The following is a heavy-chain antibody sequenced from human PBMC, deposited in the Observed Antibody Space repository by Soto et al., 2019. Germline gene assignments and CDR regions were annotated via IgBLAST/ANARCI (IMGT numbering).Heavy chain of an antibody. V-gene: IGHV1-18*01. CDR2: ISANNGHT. CDR3: ARGAVVVPASSIRQSYYYYGMDL. J-gene: IGHJ6*02. D-gene: IGHD2-2*01. CDR1: GCTFTSYG. Sequence: ASVKVSCTASGCTFTSYGISWVRQASLQGLEWMGWISANNGHTNCAQKFQGRVTMTTETSNSTAYMELSRLRSDETAVYYCARGAVVVPASSIRQSYYYYGMDLWGQGTSVTVSS.